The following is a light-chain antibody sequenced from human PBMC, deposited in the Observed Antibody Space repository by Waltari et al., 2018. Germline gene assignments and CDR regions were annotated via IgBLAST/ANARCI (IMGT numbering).Light chain of an antibody. J-gene: IGLJ2*01. CDR3: SSQTLDGLVL. Sequence: QSALTQPASVSGSPGQSITISCSGVGSAVGASDLVSWHQHHPGKAPQVIIYDVTNRPSGVSDRFSASKSANTASLTISRLQPEDEADYYCSSQTLDGLVLFGGGTRLTVL. CDR2: DVT. V-gene: IGLV2-14*03. CDR1: GSAVGASDL.